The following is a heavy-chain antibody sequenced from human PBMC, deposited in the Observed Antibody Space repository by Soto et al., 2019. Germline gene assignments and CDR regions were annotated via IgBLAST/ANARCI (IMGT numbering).Heavy chain of an antibody. D-gene: IGHD3-10*01. CDR1: GASIKSYY. V-gene: IGHV4-59*01. Sequence: SETLSLTCTSSGASIKSYYWSWIRQPPGKGLEWIGSIYYSGSTNSSPSLKSRVTMSVDTSKNQFSLKLSAVIVADTAMYYGARYSYGSDYYFDYWAQGTLIAVS. CDR3: ARYSYGSDYYFDY. CDR2: IYYSGST. J-gene: IGHJ4*02.